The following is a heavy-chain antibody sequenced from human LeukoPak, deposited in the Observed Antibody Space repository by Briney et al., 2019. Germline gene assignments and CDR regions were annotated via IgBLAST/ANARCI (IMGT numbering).Heavy chain of an antibody. V-gene: IGHV4-34*01. J-gene: IGHJ5*02. CDR3: ARVYRRLRSPSQPGYNWFDP. D-gene: IGHD3-16*01. Sequence: SETLSLTCAVYGGSFSGYYWSWILQPPGKGLEWLGEINHSGSTNYNPSLKSRVTISVDTSKNQFSLKLSSVTAADTAVYYCARVYRRLRSPSQPGYNWFDPWGQGTLVTVSS. CDR1: GGSFSGYY. CDR2: INHSGST.